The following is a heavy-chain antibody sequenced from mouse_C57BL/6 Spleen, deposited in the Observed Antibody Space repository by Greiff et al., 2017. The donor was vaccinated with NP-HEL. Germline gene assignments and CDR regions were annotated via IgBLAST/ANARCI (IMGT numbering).Heavy chain of an antibody. V-gene: IGHV5-17*01. CDR2: ISSGSSTI. D-gene: IGHD1-1*01. CDR3: ARGDYGSSSLFAY. CDR1: GFTFSDYG. J-gene: IGHJ3*01. Sequence: DVHLVESGGGLVKPGGSLKLSCAASGFTFSDYGMHWVRQAPEKGLEWVAYISSGSSTIYYADTVKGRFTISRDNAKNTLFLQMTSLRSEDTAMYYCARGDYGSSSLFAYWGQGTLVTVSA.